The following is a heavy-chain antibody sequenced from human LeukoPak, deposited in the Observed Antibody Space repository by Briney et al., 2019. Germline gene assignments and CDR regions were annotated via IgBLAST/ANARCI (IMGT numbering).Heavy chain of an antibody. V-gene: IGHV6-1*01. Sequence: PSQTLSLTCAISGDTVSGNSGAWIWIRQSPSRGLEWLGRTYYMSKWFHEYAVSVKGRIIISPDTANNQFSLHLSSVTADDTGVYYCARALERYYFDFWGQGTLVNVSS. CDR1: GDTVSGNSGA. CDR2: TYYMSKWFH. D-gene: IGHD1-1*01. CDR3: ARALERYYFDF. J-gene: IGHJ4*02.